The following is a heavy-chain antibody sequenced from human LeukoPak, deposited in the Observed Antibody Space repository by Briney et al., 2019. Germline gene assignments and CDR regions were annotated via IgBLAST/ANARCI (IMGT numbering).Heavy chain of an antibody. CDR2: IIPIFGTA. CDR1: VATFSIYT. V-gene: IGHV1-69*01. Sequence: SVNVSCKASVATFSIYTISCVRHAPGQGLEWMGGIIPIFGTANYAQKFQGRVTITADESTSTAYMELSSLRSEDTALYLSTLHGVVIMVRVVTYYYYYGMDVWGQGTTVTVSS. CDR3: TLHGVVIMVRVVTYYYYYGMDV. D-gene: IGHD3-10*01. J-gene: IGHJ6*02.